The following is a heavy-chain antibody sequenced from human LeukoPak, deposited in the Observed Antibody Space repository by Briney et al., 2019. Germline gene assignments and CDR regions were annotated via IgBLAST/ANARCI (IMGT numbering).Heavy chain of an antibody. CDR3: ARAQGVGYYDSSGYYPFDY. Sequence: PGGSLRLSCAASRFTFSSYSMNWVRQAPGKGLEWVSSISSSSSYIYYADSVKGRFTISRDNAKNSLYLQMNSLRAEDTAVYYCARAQGVGYYDSSGYYPFDYWGQGTLVTVSS. V-gene: IGHV3-21*01. D-gene: IGHD3-22*01. CDR2: ISSSSSYI. CDR1: RFTFSSYS. J-gene: IGHJ4*02.